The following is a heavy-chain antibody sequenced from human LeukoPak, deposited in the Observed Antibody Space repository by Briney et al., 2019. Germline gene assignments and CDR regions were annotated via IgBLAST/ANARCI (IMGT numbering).Heavy chain of an antibody. Sequence: ASVKVSCKASGYTFTSYGISWVRQAPGQGLEWMGWISAYNGNTNYAQKLRGRVTMTTDTSTSTAYMELRSLRSDDTAVYYCARAIEVGALHAFDIWGQGTMVTVSS. V-gene: IGHV1-18*01. CDR2: ISAYNGNT. D-gene: IGHD1-26*01. CDR3: ARAIEVGALHAFDI. CDR1: GYTFTSYG. J-gene: IGHJ3*02.